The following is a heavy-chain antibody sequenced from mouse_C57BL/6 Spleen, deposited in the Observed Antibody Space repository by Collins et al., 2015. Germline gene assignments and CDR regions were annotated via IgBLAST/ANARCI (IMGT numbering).Heavy chain of an antibody. D-gene: IGHD1-3*01. J-gene: IGHJ1*03. Sequence: DVQLQESGPGLVKPSQSLSLTCSVTGYSITSGYYWNWIRQFPGNKLEWMGYISYDGSNNYNPSLKNRISITRDTSKNQFFLKLNSVTTEDTATYYCLKGYWYFDVWGTGTTVTVSS. CDR3: LKGYWYFDV. CDR2: ISYDGSN. V-gene: IGHV3-6*01. CDR1: GYSITSGYY.